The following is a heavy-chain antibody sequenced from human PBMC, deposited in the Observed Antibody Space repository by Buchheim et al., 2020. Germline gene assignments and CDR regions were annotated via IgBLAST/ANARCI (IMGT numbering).Heavy chain of an antibody. CDR3: ARGLGGFDY. CDR2: ITSDGIST. Sequence: EVQLVESGGGLVQPGGSLRLSCAASGFAFNNFWMHWVRQAPGKGLEWVSHITSDGISTTYADSVKGRFTISRDNANNTLYLQLSGLRAEDTAVYYCARGLGGFDYWGQGTL. D-gene: IGHD3-16*01. V-gene: IGHV3-74*03. J-gene: IGHJ4*02. CDR1: GFAFNNFW.